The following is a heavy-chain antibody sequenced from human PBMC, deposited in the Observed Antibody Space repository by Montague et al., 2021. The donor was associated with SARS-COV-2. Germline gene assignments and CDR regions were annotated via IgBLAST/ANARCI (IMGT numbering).Heavy chain of an antibody. CDR3: CAVLSPYYYGMDV. CDR1: GFTFSSYW. Sequence: SLRLSCAASGFTFSSYWMSWVRHAPGKGLEWVANIKQDGSEKYYVDSVKGRFTLSRDNAKNSLYLPMNSLRAEDTAVYYFCAVLSPYYYGMDVWGQGTTVTVSS. D-gene: IGHD2-21*01. V-gene: IGHV3-7*01. J-gene: IGHJ6*02. CDR2: IKQDGSEK.